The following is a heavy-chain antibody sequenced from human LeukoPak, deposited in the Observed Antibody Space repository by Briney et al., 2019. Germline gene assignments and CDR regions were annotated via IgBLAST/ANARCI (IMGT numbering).Heavy chain of an antibody. J-gene: IGHJ6*03. D-gene: IGHD3-22*01. CDR1: GGSFSGYY. Sequence: PSETLSLTCAVYGGSFSGYYWSWIRQPPGKGLEWIGEINHSGSTNYNPSLKSRVTISVDTSKNQFSLKLSSVTAADTAVYYCARGRHDITMTVMVMTSVSYYLDVWGKGTTVTVS. CDR3: ARGRHDITMTVMVMTSVSYYLDV. CDR2: INHSGST. V-gene: IGHV4-34*01.